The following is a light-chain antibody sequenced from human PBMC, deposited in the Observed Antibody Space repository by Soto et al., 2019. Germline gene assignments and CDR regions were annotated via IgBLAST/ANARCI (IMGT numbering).Light chain of an antibody. J-gene: IGLJ2*01. CDR2: DND. CDR1: SSNIGNNY. CDR3: GAWAGSLNTQV. V-gene: IGLV1-51*01. Sequence: QSVLTQPPSVSAAPGQKVTISCSGSSSNIGNNYVSWYQQLPGTAPKLLIYDNDKRPSGIPDRFSGSKSGTSATLGITGLQTGDEDDYYCGAWAGSLNTQVFGGGTKLTVL.